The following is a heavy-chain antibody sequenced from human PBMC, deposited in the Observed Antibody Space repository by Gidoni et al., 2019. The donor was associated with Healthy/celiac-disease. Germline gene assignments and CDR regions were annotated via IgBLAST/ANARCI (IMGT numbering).Heavy chain of an antibody. Sequence: QVQLVESGGGVVQPGRSVRLSCAASGFPFRSYGMHWVRQAPGKGLEWVAVISYDGSNKYYADSVKGRFTISRDNSKNTLYLQMNSLRAEDTAVYYCAKVTVFGVVFDAFDIWGQGTMVTVSS. V-gene: IGHV3-30*18. CDR2: ISYDGSNK. CDR1: GFPFRSYG. J-gene: IGHJ3*02. CDR3: AKVTVFGVVFDAFDI. D-gene: IGHD3-3*01.